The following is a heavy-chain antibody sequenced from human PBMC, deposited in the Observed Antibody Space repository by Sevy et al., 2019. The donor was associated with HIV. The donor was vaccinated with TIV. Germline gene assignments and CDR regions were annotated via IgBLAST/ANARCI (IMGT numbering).Heavy chain of an antibody. CDR1: GFTFTNYG. Sequence: GGSLRLSCAASGFTFTNYGMSWVRQAPGKGLEWVSAITGSGSSTYYANFVKGRFTISRDNSKNTLNLQMNSLRAEDTAIYYCAKEGNPYGAGLEGFDYWGQGTLVTVSS. V-gene: IGHV3-23*01. CDR2: ITGSGSST. CDR3: AKEGNPYGAGLEGFDY. D-gene: IGHD3-10*01. J-gene: IGHJ4*02.